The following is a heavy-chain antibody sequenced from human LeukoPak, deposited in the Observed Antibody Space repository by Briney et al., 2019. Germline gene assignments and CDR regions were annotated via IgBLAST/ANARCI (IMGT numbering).Heavy chain of an antibody. J-gene: IGHJ6*03. D-gene: IGHD2-2*01. CDR3: ARAHCSSTSCYAVYYYYMDV. CDR1: GFTFSSYA. V-gene: IGHV3-30*04. Sequence: PGGSLRLSCAASGFTFSSYAMHWVRQAPGKGLEWVAVISYDGSNKYYADSVKGRFTISRDNSKNTLYLQMNSLRAEDTAVYYCARAHCSSTSCYAVYYYYMDVWGKGTTVTISS. CDR2: ISYDGSNK.